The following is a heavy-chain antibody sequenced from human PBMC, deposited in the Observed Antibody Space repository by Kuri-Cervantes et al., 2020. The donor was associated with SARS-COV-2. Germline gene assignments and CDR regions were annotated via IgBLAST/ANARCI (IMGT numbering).Heavy chain of an antibody. V-gene: IGHV3-23*01. Sequence: GGSLRLSCAASGFTFSSYSMYWVRQAPGKGLAWVASISGSAFNTYYADSVKGRFTISRDNSNDTLYLQMSSLRPDDTAVYYCVKAVVPAVVKDHWGQGTQVTVSS. CDR2: ISGSAFNT. CDR3: VKAVVPAVVKDH. CDR1: GFTFSSYS. D-gene: IGHD2-2*01. J-gene: IGHJ4*02.